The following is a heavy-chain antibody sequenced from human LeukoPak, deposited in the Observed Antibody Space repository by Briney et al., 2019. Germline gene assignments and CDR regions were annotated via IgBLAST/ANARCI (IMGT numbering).Heavy chain of an antibody. CDR3: ARGTTLSRELYFHL. V-gene: IGHV3-74*01. D-gene: IGHD4-17*01. J-gene: IGHJ2*01. CDR2: MNNDGSGT. Sequence: GGSLRLSCAASGLTLSNYWMHWVRQAPGKGLVWVSRMNNDGSGTNYADSVKGRFTISRDNAKNTLYLQINSLRAEDTGVYYCARGTTLSRELYFHLWGRGTLVTVAS. CDR1: GLTLSNYW.